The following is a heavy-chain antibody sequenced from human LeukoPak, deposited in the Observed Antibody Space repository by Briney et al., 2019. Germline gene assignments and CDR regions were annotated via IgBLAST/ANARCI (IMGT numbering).Heavy chain of an antibody. D-gene: IGHD3-22*01. J-gene: IGHJ5*02. CDR2: IKSKGDGGTT. CDR1: GFTFSNAW. V-gene: IGHV3-15*01. CDR3: TTVHNYDSSGYHTNLP. Sequence: PGGSLRLSCAASGFTFSNAWMSWVRQAPGKGLEWVGRIKSKGDGGTTEYAAPVKGRFTISTDASKNSLYLQMNRMKTEDTAVYYCTTVHNYDSSGYHTNLPWGQGTLVTVSS.